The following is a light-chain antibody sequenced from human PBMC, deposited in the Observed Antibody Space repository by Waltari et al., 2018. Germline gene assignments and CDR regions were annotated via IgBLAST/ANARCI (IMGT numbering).Light chain of an antibody. V-gene: IGKV1-33*01. CDR3: QQYDNLPRAWT. CDR1: QDISNY. J-gene: IGKJ1*01. Sequence: DIQMTQSPSSLSASVGDRVTITCQASQDISNYLNWYQQKPGKAPKLLIYDASKLETGVPSRFSGSGSGTDFTFTISSLQPEDIATYYCQQYDNLPRAWTFGQGTKVEIK. CDR2: DAS.